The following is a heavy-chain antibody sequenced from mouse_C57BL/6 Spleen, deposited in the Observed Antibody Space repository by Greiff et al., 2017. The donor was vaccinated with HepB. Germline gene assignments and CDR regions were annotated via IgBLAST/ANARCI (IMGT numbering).Heavy chain of an antibody. CDR3: ARESITTVVEPFDY. V-gene: IGHV1-55*01. CDR2: IYPGSGST. CDR1: GYTFTSYW. Sequence: QVQLQQPGAELVKPGASVKMSCKASGYTFTSYWITWVKQRPGQGLEWIGDIYPGSGSTNYNEKFKSKATLTVDTSSSTAYMQRSSLTSEDSAVYYCARESITTVVEPFDYWGQGTTLTVSS. D-gene: IGHD1-1*01. J-gene: IGHJ2*01.